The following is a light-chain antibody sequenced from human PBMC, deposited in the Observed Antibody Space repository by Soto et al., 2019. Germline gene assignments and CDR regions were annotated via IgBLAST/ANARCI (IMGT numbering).Light chain of an antibody. Sequence: ETMMTQSPATLSVSPGETATLSCRSSQDVHINLAWYHQKPGQAPTLLIYGVSARAPGVPARFSGAESGTEFTLTIRSLQSADFGVYYCQQDATWPRTFRQGTKVAIQ. V-gene: IGKV3-15*01. CDR2: GVS. CDR3: QQDATWPRT. CDR1: QDVHIN. J-gene: IGKJ2*01.